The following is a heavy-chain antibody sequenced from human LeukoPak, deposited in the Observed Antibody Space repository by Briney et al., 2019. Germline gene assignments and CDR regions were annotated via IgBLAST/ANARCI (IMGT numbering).Heavy chain of an antibody. CDR2: ISSSSSTI. J-gene: IGHJ4*02. D-gene: IGHD3-10*01. CDR3: AREFEYGSGRRRSYYFDY. V-gene: IGHV3-48*01. CDR1: GFTFSSYS. Sequence: GGSLRLSCAASGFTFSSYSMNWVRQAPGKGLEWVSYISSSSSTIYYADSVKGRFTTSRDNAKNSLYLQMNSLRAEDTAVYYCAREFEYGSGRRRSYYFDYWGQGTLVTVSS.